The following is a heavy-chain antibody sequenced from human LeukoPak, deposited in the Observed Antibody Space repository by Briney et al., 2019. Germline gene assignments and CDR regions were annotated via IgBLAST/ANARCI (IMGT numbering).Heavy chain of an antibody. J-gene: IGHJ5*02. CDR1: GGTFSSYT. V-gene: IGHV1-69*06. Sequence: SVKVSCKASGGTFSSYTISWVRQAPGQGLEWMGGIIPLFGTPDYAQKFQDRLTITADKSTSTAYMELSSLRSEDTAVYYCARRRSPQIWFDPWGQGTLVTVSS. CDR3: ARRRSPQIWFDP. CDR2: IIPLFGTP.